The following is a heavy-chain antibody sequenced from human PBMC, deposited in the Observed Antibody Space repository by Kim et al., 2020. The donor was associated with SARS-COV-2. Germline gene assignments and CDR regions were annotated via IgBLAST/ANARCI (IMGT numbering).Heavy chain of an antibody. D-gene: IGHD3-10*01. Sequence: SETLSLTCTVSGGSISSSSYYWGWIRQPPGKGLEWIGSIYYSGSTYYNPSLKSRVTISVDTSKNQFSLKLSSVTAADTAVYYCARRRGFGEFFDYWGQRTLFTVSS. CDR3: ARRRGFGEFFDY. V-gene: IGHV4-39*01. CDR1: GGSISSSSYY. CDR2: IYYSGST. J-gene: IGHJ4*02.